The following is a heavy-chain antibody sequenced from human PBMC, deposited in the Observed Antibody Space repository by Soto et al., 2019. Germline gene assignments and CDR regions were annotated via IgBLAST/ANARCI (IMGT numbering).Heavy chain of an antibody. J-gene: IGHJ3*02. V-gene: IGHV3-23*01. CDR1: GFTFSSYA. Sequence: GGSLRLSCAASGFTFSSYAMSWVRQAPGKGLEWVSAISGSGGSTYYADSVKGRFTISRDNSKNTLYLQMNSLRAEDTAVYYCAKDWGITMIVVGPNAFDIWGQGTMVTVSS. CDR2: ISGSGGST. CDR3: AKDWGITMIVVGPNAFDI. D-gene: IGHD3-22*01.